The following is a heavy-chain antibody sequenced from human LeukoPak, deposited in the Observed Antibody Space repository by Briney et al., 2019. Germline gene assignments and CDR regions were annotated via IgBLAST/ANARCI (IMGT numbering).Heavy chain of an antibody. J-gene: IGHJ4*02. CDR3: AKDSSQQLYYFDY. V-gene: IGHV3-23*01. CDR1: GFTFSSYG. D-gene: IGHD6-13*01. Sequence: GGSLRLSCAASGFTFSSYGMSWVRQAPGKGLEWVSAISGSGGSTYYADSVKGRFTISRDNSKNTLYLQMNSLRAEDTAVYYCAKDSSQQLYYFDYWGQGTLVTVSS. CDR2: ISGSGGST.